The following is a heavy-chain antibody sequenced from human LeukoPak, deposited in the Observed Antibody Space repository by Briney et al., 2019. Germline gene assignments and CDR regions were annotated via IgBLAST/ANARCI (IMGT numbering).Heavy chain of an antibody. CDR2: IYYSGST. CDR1: GGSISSSSYY. Sequence: SETLSLTCTVSGGSISSSSYYWGWIRQPPGKGLEWIGSIYYSGSTYYNPSLKSRVTISVDTSKNQFSLKLSSVTAADTAVYYCARRWGGDIVVVPAAIRGNTYYFDYWGQGTLVTVSS. V-gene: IGHV4-39*01. D-gene: IGHD2-2*02. J-gene: IGHJ4*02. CDR3: ARRWGGDIVVVPAAIRGNTYYFDY.